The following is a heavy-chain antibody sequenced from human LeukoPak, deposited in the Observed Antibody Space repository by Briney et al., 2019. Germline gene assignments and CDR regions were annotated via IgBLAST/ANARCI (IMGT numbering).Heavy chain of an antibody. CDR1: GFTFSSYA. J-gene: IGHJ4*02. Sequence: GGSLRLSCAASGFTFSSYAMSWVRQAPGKGLEWVANIKQDGSDKYYVDSVKGRFTISKDNAKNSLYLQMNSLGGEDTAVYYCVRDFSRTRLERPFDYWGQGTLVTVSS. D-gene: IGHD1-1*01. V-gene: IGHV3-7*01. CDR3: VRDFSRTRLERPFDY. CDR2: IKQDGSDK.